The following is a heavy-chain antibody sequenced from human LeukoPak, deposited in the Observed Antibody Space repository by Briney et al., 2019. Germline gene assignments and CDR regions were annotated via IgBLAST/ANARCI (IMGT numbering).Heavy chain of an antibody. Sequence: SVEVSFKASGGTFSSYAISWVRQAPGQGLEWMGGIIPIFGTANYAQKFQGRVTITTDESTSTAYMELSSLRSEDTAVYYCATDPGGGVATIVDYWGQGTMVTVSS. CDR2: IIPIFGTA. J-gene: IGHJ4*02. V-gene: IGHV1-69*05. D-gene: IGHD5-12*01. CDR3: ATDPGGGVATIVDY. CDR1: GGTFSSYA.